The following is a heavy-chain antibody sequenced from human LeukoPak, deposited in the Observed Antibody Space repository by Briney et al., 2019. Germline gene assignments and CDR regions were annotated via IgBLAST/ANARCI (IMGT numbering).Heavy chain of an antibody. D-gene: IGHD2-15*01. CDR3: ARHDNCSGGSCYSGMWGGDPVFDY. CDR1: GGSISSSSYY. J-gene: IGHJ4*02. Sequence: PAATLSLTCTVSGGSISSSSYYWGWIRQPPGKGLEWIYSGDYDGSNNYNPSLKSRVTISVDTSKNQFSLKLSSVPATDTAVYYCARHDNCSGGSCYSGMWGGDPVFDYWGQGTLVTVSS. CDR2: GDYDGSN. V-gene: IGHV4-39*01.